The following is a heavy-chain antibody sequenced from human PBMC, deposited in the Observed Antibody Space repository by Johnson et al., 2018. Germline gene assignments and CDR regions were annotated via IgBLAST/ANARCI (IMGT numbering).Heavy chain of an antibody. Sequence: VRLVQSGGGVVQPGGSLRLSCAASGFTFSSYSMNWVRQAPGKGLEWVSYISSSSSTIYYADSVKGRFHLSSDNAKNSLYLQMNSLRAEDTAVYYCARDVGIAVAGYGAFDIWGQGTMVTVSS. V-gene: IGHV3-48*01. CDR2: ISSSSSTI. CDR3: ARDVGIAVAGYGAFDI. J-gene: IGHJ3*02. D-gene: IGHD6-19*01. CDR1: GFTFSSYS.